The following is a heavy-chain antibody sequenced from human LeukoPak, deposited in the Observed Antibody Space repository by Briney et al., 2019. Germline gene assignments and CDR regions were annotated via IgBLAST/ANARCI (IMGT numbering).Heavy chain of an antibody. D-gene: IGHD4-17*01. CDR1: GFTFSDYY. J-gene: IGHJ3*02. CDR2: ISSSGSTI. Sequence: GGSLRLSCAASGFTFSDYYMSWIRQAPGKGLEWVSYISSSGSTIYYAGSVKGRFTISRDNAKNSLYLQMNSLRAEDTAVYYCASLLLTTVKVDAFDIWGQGTMVTVSS. V-gene: IGHV3-11*01. CDR3: ASLLLTTVKVDAFDI.